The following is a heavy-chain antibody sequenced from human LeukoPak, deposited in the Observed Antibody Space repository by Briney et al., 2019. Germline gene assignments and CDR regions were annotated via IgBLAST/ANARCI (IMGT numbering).Heavy chain of an antibody. D-gene: IGHD1-26*01. Sequence: PGGSLRLSCAASGFTFSSYEMNWVRQAPGKGLEWVSTISSSGRHTYYAGSIQGRLIISRDNAKNSLSLQMNSLKAEDTAAYYCARGEPAFDGFDIWGQGTQVTVSS. V-gene: IGHV3-21*06. CDR3: ARGEPAFDGFDI. J-gene: IGHJ3*02. CDR1: GFTFSSYE. CDR2: ISSSGRHT.